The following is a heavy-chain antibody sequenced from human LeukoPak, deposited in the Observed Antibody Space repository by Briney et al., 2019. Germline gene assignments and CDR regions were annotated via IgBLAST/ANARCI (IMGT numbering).Heavy chain of an antibody. CDR2: INPNSGGT. D-gene: IGHD2-15*01. V-gene: IGHV1-2*02. CDR1: GYTFTGYY. J-gene: IGHJ5*02. Sequence: ASVKVSCKASGYTFTGYYMHWVRQAPGQGLERMGWINPNSGGTNYAQKFQGRVTMTRDTSISTAYMELSRLRSDDTAVYYCARKGRYCSGGSCYEWFDPWGQGTLVTVSS. CDR3: ARKGRYCSGGSCYEWFDP.